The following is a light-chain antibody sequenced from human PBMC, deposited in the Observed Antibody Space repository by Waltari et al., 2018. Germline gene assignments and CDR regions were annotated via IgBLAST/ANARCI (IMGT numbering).Light chain of an antibody. CDR2: DVG. Sequence: QSALTPPASVSGSPGPSITISCTGTSSDVGGYDYASWYQQHPGKAPNLMIFDVGSRPSGVSNRFSGSKSGNTASLTISGLQAEDEADYYCSSYTSISACVLFGGGTKLTVL. CDR1: SSDVGGYDY. V-gene: IGLV2-14*03. J-gene: IGLJ3*02. CDR3: SSYTSISACVL.